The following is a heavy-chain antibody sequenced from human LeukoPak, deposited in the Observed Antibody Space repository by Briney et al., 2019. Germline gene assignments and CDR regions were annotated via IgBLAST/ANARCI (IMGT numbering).Heavy chain of an antibody. CDR1: GFTFSAYW. V-gene: IGHV3-74*01. J-gene: IGHJ4*02. CDR3: ARGESRVAETGKIGY. D-gene: IGHD6-19*01. CDR2: INSDGSTT. Sequence: QAGGSLRLSCSASGFTFSAYWMHWVRQAPGTGLVWVSRINSDGSTTSYADSVKGRFTISRDNAKNTLYLQMNSLRVEDTAVYYCARGESRVAETGKIGYWGQGTLVTVSS.